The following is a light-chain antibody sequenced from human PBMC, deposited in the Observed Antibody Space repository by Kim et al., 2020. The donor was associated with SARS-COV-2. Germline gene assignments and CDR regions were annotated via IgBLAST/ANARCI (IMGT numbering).Light chain of an antibody. V-gene: IGLV2-14*03. J-gene: IGLJ1*01. CDR2: DFS. CDR1: SSDVGGNNY. CDR3: SSYISSRIIEV. Sequence: SITISCTGISSDVGGNNYVSLYQQHPGKAPTLMIYDFSNRNWWVCNRCSGSKSGNTASLTISGLQAEDEDDYDCSSYISSRIIEVFGTGTKVTVL.